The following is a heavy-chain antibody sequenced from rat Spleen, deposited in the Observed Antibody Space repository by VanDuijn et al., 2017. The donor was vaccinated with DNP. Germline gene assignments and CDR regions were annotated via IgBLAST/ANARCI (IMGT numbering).Heavy chain of an antibody. D-gene: IGHD5-1*01. V-gene: IGHV3-3*01. CDR1: GYSITSNCK. CDR3: AIQLGVFDY. CDR2: MNNAGSA. J-gene: IGHJ2*01. Sequence: EVQLQESGPGLVKPSQPLSLTCSVTGYSITSNCKWSWIRKFPGNKLEWMGYMNNAGSANYNPSLKSRISITKDTSKNQFFLQVNSVATEDTATYYCAIQLGVFDYWGQGVMVTVSS.